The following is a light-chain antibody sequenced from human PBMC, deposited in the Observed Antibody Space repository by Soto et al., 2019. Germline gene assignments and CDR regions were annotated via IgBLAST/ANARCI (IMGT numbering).Light chain of an antibody. CDR1: QSISSW. V-gene: IGKV1-5*03. Sequence: DIPMSQSQPTLSPSVAARLAIICRASQSISSWLAWYQQKPGKAPKLLIYKASSLESGVPSRFSGSGSGTEFTLTISSLQPDDFATYYCQHYNSYSEAFGQGTKV. CDR3: QHYNSYSEA. J-gene: IGKJ1*01. CDR2: KAS.